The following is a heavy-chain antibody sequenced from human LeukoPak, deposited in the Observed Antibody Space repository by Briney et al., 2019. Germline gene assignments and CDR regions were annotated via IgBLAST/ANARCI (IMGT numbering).Heavy chain of an antibody. D-gene: IGHD3-10*01. CDR1: GDSISSSRYY. V-gene: IGHV4-39*07. Sequence: PSETLSLTCTVSGDSISSSRYYWGWIRQPPGKGLEWIGVIYYNGNTYYNPSLKSRVTTSGDTSKNQFSLKLNSLTAADTAVYYCAREEAIGGYSGIYAADVFDYWGQGAPVTVSS. CDR2: IYYNGNT. CDR3: AREEAIGGYSGIYAADVFDY. J-gene: IGHJ4*02.